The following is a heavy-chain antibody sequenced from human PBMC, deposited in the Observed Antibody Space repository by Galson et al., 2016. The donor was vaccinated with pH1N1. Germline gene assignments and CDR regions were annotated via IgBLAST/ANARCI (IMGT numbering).Heavy chain of an antibody. Sequence: SETLSLTCTVSGGSIGANYWSWIRQSPGGGLEWIGYTYYSGNTKYNPSLKGRVIISVDTSKNQFYLKLSSVTAADTAVYYCAREWRYYDSSGFPINDAFDIWGQGTVVTVSS. CDR2: TYYSGNT. J-gene: IGHJ3*02. V-gene: IGHV4-59*01. D-gene: IGHD3-22*01. CDR1: GGSIGANY. CDR3: AREWRYYDSSGFPINDAFDI.